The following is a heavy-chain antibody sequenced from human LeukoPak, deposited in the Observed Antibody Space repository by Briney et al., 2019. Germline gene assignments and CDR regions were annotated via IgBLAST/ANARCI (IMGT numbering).Heavy chain of an antibody. J-gene: IGHJ3*02. CDR2: INHSGST. CDR3: ARMEEIFSDI. D-gene: IGHD3-3*01. V-gene: IGHV4-34*01. Sequence: SETLSLTXAVYGGSFSGYYWSWIRQPPGKGLEWIGEINHSGSTNYNPSLKSRVTISVDTSKNQFSLKLSSVTAADTAVYYCARMEEIFSDIWGQGTMVTVSS. CDR1: GGSFSGYY.